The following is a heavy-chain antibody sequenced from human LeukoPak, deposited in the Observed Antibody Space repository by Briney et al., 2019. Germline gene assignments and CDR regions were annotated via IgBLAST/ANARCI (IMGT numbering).Heavy chain of an antibody. D-gene: IGHD2-8*01. V-gene: IGHV1-18*01. CDR3: ARAMNCTNGVCPFDY. CDR2: ISAYNGNT. J-gene: IGHJ4*02. CDR1: GYTFTSYG. Sequence: ASVKVSCKASGYTFTSYGISWVRQAPGQGLEWMGWISAYNGNTNYAQKLQGRVTMTTDTSTSTAYMELRSLRSDDTAVYYCARAMNCTNGVCPFDYWGQGTLVTVSS.